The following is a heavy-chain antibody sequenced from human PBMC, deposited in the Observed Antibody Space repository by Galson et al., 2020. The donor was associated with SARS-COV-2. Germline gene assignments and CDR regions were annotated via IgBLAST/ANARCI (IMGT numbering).Heavy chain of an antibody. V-gene: IGHV1-18*01. CDR1: GYTFTSYG. Sequence: ASVKVSCKASGYTFTSYGINWVRQAPGQGLEWMGWISAYNGNTNYAQKLQGRVTMTTDTSTSTAYMELRSLRSDDTAVYYCAGEETFGSGGRYSLRDVSYGMDVWGRGTPVTVS. CDR2: ISAYNGNT. CDR3: AGEETFGSGGRYSLRDVSYGMDV. J-gene: IGHJ6*02. D-gene: IGHD3-10*01.